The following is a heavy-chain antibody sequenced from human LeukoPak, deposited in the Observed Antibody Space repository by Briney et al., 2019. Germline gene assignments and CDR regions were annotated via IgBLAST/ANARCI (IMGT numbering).Heavy chain of an antibody. CDR2: ISGSGGST. CDR3: AKDWGSGSYQPDAFDI. D-gene: IGHD1-26*01. J-gene: IGHJ3*02. Sequence: PGGSLRPSCAASGFTFSSYAMSWVRQAPGKGLEWVSAISGSGGSTYYADSVKGRFTISRDNSKNTLYLQTNSLRAEDTAVYYCAKDWGSGSYQPDAFDIWGQGTMVTVSS. CDR1: GFTFSSYA. V-gene: IGHV3-23*01.